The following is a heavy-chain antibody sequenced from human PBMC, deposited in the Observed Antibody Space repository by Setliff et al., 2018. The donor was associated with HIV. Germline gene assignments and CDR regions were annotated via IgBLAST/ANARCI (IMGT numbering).Heavy chain of an antibody. J-gene: IGHJ4*02. CDR3: ARGLKPRGSLDY. Sequence: SETLSLTCTVSGGSISSSSYYWGWIRQPPGKGLEWIGSIYYSGSTNYNPSLKSRVTISVDTSKNQFSLKLSSVTAADTAVYYCARGLKPRGSLDYWGQGTLVTVSS. V-gene: IGHV4-39*07. D-gene: IGHD1-26*01. CDR1: GGSISSSSYY. CDR2: IYYSGST.